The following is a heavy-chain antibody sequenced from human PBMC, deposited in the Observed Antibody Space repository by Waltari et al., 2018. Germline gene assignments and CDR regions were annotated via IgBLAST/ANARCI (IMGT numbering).Heavy chain of an antibody. Sequence: QVRLVQSGTEVTRPGASVRVSCKGSGFTFNNFGCSWVRQSPGHGLEWLGWISAYSGATHYAEKFQGRVTMTTDTSTDIVYMDLRSLRSDDTAVYFCARNIMRRIDEWGQGTLLTVSS. CDR2: ISAYSGAT. V-gene: IGHV1-18*01. CDR1: GFTFNNFG. J-gene: IGHJ4*02. D-gene: IGHD3-16*01. CDR3: ARNIMRRIDE.